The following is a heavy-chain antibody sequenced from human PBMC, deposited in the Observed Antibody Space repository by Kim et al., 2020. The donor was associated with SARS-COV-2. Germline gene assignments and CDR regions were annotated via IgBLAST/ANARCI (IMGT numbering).Heavy chain of an antibody. CDR2: ISSGGSTI. D-gene: IGHD6-13*01. CDR1: GFTFSSYE. Sequence: GGSLRLSCAASGFTFSSYEMNWVRQAPGKGLEWVSYISSGGSTIYYADSVKGRFTISRDNAKNSLYLQMNSLRAEDTAVYYCAIDPTRIEARAEYFQHWGQGTLVTVSS. CDR3: AIDPTRIEARAEYFQH. V-gene: IGHV3-48*03. J-gene: IGHJ1*01.